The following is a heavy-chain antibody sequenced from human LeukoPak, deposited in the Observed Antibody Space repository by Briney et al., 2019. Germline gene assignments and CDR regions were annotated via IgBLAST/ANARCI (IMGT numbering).Heavy chain of an antibody. Sequence: GASVKVSCKASGYTFTSYDINWVRQATGQGLEWMGWMNPNSGNTGYAQKFQGGVTMTRNTSISTAYMELSRLRSDDTAVYYCARDRDRGAVFDYWGQGTLVTVSS. V-gene: IGHV1-8*01. D-gene: IGHD3-10*01. J-gene: IGHJ4*02. CDR2: MNPNSGNT. CDR3: ARDRDRGAVFDY. CDR1: GYTFTSYD.